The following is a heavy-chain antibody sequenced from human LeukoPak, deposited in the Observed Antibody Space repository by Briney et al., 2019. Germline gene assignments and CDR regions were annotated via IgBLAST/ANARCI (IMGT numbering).Heavy chain of an antibody. J-gene: IGHJ4*02. CDR3: ARLPGNYYFDY. D-gene: IGHD2-15*01. Sequence: SETLSLTCTVSGYSISSGYYWDWIRQPPGKGLEWIGSIYHSGSTYYNPSLKRRVTISVETSKNQFSLKLSSVTAADTAVYYCARLPGNYYFDYWGQGTLVTVSS. V-gene: IGHV4-38-2*02. CDR1: GYSISSGYY. CDR2: IYHSGST.